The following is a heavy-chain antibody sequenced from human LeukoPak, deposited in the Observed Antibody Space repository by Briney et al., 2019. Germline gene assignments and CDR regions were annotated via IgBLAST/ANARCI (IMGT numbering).Heavy chain of an antibody. CDR1: AGSISSYY. J-gene: IGHJ3*02. Sequence: SETLSLTCTGSAGSISSYYWSWIRQPPGKGLEWIGYIYYSGSTNYNPSLKSRVTISVDTSKNQFSLKLSSVTAADTAVYYCARPQDYGDGAFDIWGQGTMVTVSS. D-gene: IGHD4-17*01. V-gene: IGHV4-59*08. CDR3: ARPQDYGDGAFDI. CDR2: IYYSGST.